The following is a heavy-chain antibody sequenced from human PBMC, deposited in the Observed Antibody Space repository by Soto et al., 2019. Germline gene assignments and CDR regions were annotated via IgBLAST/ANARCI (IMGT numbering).Heavy chain of an antibody. D-gene: IGHD3-16*01. CDR1: GGSISSGDYY. J-gene: IGHJ5*02. Sequence: SETLSLTCTVSGGSISSGDYYWSWIRQPPGKGLEWIGYIYYSGSTYYNPSLKSRVTISVDTSKNQFSLKLSSVTAADTAVYYWAREWFGGVRSDNGFDPGGQEPLFPVP. CDR2: IYYSGST. CDR3: AREWFGGVRSDNGFDP. V-gene: IGHV4-30-4*01.